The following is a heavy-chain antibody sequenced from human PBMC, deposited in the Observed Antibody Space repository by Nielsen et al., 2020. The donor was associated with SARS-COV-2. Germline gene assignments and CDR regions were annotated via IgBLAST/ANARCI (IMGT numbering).Heavy chain of an antibody. CDR2: ISGSGDRETST. CDR1: GFTFSNYP. V-gene: IGHV3-23*01. CDR3: AKGESFDYGDGGSLDY. D-gene: IGHD4-17*01. J-gene: IGHJ4*02. Sequence: GESLKISCAASGFTFSNYPMSWVRQAPGKGLEWVSGISGSGDRETSTHYADSVKGRFTISRDNSKNTLYLQMDSLRSEDTAVYYCAKGESFDYGDGGSLDYWGQGTLVTVSS.